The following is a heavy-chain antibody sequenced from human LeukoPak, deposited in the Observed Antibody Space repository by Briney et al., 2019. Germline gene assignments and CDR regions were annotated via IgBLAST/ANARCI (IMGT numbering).Heavy chain of an antibody. CDR2: ISGSGGST. D-gene: IGHD6-6*01. J-gene: IGHJ4*02. CDR3: AKASIDEYSSSDSPFDY. Sequence: PGGSLRLSCAASGFTFSSYAMSWVRQAPGKGLEWVSAISGSGGSTYYADSVKGRFTISRDNSKNTLYLQMNSLRAEDTAVYYCAKASIDEYSSSDSPFDYWGQGTLVTVSS. V-gene: IGHV3-23*01. CDR1: GFTFSSYA.